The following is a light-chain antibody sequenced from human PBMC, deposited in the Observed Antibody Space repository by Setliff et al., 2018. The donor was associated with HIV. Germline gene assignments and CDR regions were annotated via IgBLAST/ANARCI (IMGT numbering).Light chain of an antibody. V-gene: IGKV3D-20*01. CDR3: QQYGDSLS. Sequence: EIMLMQFPDTLSLSPGERATLSCGASHPIPNNYLAWYQQKPGQAPRLLIYAASSRATGTPDRLSGSGSETDFTLTISGLEPEDFAVYYCQQYGDSLSFGRGTKVDIK. J-gene: IGKJ4*01. CDR1: HPIPNNY. CDR2: AAS.